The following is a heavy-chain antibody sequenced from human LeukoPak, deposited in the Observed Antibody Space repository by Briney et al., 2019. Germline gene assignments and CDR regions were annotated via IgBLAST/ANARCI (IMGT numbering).Heavy chain of an antibody. CDR1: GFTFSSYS. V-gene: IGHV3-48*02. CDR2: ISSSSSTI. CDR3: AIDGFSIHFWGGVLVSFDY. Sequence: PGGSLRLSFGASGFTFSSYSMNWVRQAPGKGLEWVSYISSSSSTIYYADSVKGRFTISRDNAKNSLDLELNSLRDEHTSVCECAIDGFSIHFWGGVLVSFDYWGQGTMVTVSS. D-gene: IGHD3-16*02. J-gene: IGHJ4*02.